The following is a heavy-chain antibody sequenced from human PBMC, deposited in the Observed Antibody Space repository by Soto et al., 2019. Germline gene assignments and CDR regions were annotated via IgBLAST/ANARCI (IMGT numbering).Heavy chain of an antibody. CDR1: GFTFSSYA. CDR3: ASFSSGWLDV. CDR2: ISYDGSNK. Sequence: HPGGSLRLSCAASGFTFSSYAMHWVRQAPGKGLEWVAVISYDGSNKYYADSVKGRFTISRDNSKNTLYLQMNSLRAEDTAVYYCASFSSGWLDVWGQGTTVTVSS. V-gene: IGHV3-30-3*01. J-gene: IGHJ6*02. D-gene: IGHD6-19*01.